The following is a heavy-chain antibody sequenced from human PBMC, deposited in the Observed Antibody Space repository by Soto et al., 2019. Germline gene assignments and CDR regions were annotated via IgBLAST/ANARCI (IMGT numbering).Heavy chain of an antibody. CDR2: IDPSDSYT. J-gene: IGHJ6*02. CDR1: GYSFTSYW. V-gene: IGHV5-10-1*01. CDR3: AKLGPGYDFWSGYYHYYYYGMDV. Sequence: GESLKIFREGSGYSFTSYWISWVRQMPRKGLEGVGGIDPSDSYTNYSPSFQGHVTISADKSISTAYLQWSSLKASDTAMYYCAKLGPGYDFWSGYYHYYYYGMDVWGQGTTVTVSS. D-gene: IGHD3-3*01.